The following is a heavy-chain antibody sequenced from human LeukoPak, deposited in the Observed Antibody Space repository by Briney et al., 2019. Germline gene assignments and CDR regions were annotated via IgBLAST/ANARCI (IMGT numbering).Heavy chain of an antibody. J-gene: IGHJ3*02. Sequence: ASVKVSCKASGYTFTSYGISWVRQAPGQGLEWMGWISAYNGNTNYAQKLQGRVTMTTDTSTSTAYMELRSLRSDDTAVYYCARVCGGDCLDAFDIWGQGTMVTVSS. CDR2: ISAYNGNT. D-gene: IGHD2-21*02. V-gene: IGHV1-18*01. CDR1: GYTFTSYG. CDR3: ARVCGGDCLDAFDI.